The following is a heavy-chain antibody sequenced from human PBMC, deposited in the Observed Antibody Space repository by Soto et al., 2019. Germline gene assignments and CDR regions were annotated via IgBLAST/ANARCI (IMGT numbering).Heavy chain of an antibody. CDR3: AKGKGYDSSGYYPDY. V-gene: IGHV4-39*01. Sequence: SETLSLTCTVAGGSISTSTFYWGWMRQPPGKGLEWIASFYYSGNTYYNPSLKSRVTISVDTSKNQFSLKLSSVTAADTALYYCAKGKGYDSSGYYPDYWGQGTLVTVSS. CDR1: GGSISTSTFY. J-gene: IGHJ4*02. D-gene: IGHD3-22*01. CDR2: FYYSGNT.